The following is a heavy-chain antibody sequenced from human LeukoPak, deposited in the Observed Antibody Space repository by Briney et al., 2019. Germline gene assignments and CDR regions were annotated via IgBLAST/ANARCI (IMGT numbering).Heavy chain of an antibody. CDR1: GFTFTTYA. Sequence: GGSLRLSCAASGFTFTTYAMSWVRQAPGKGLEWVSTVANSGVDTYYADSVRGRFTISRDNSRNTVYLQINSLRAEDTVVYYCAKSHSVAQRGYFDYWGQGTLVTVSS. CDR2: VANSGVDT. D-gene: IGHD4-23*01. CDR3: AKSHSVAQRGYFDY. V-gene: IGHV3-23*01. J-gene: IGHJ4*02.